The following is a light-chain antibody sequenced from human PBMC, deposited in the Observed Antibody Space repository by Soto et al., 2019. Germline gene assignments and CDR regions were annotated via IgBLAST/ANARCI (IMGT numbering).Light chain of an antibody. CDR3: QQYYTTPLT. J-gene: IGKJ4*01. CDR1: QSILYSSNNKNY. CDR2: LTS. Sequence: DIVMTQSPDSLAVSLGERATIHCRSSQSILYSSNNKNYLAWYQQKPGQPPKLLIYLTSTRESGVPVRFTGSGSGTDVTLTISSLQAEDVAVYYCQQYYTTPLTFGGGTKVEIK. V-gene: IGKV4-1*01.